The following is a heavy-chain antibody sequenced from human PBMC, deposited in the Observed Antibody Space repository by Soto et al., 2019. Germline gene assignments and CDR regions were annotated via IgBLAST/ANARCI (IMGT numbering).Heavy chain of an antibody. D-gene: IGHD2-2*01. Sequence: SVKVSCKASGGTFSSYTISWVRQAPGQGLEWMGRIIPILGIANYAQKFQGRVTITADKSTSTAYMELSSLRSEDTAVYYCAKSDGAGYCSSTSCPGAAFDIWGQGTMVTVSS. CDR1: GGTFSSYT. CDR2: IIPILGIA. V-gene: IGHV1-69*02. J-gene: IGHJ3*02. CDR3: AKSDGAGYCSSTSCPGAAFDI.